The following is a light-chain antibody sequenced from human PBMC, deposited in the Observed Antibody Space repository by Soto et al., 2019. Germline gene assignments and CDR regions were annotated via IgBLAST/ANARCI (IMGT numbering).Light chain of an antibody. J-gene: IGLJ2*01. CDR3: SSYTSSSTYVV. Sequence: QSALTQPASLSGSPGQSITISCTGTSSDVGGYNYVSWYQQLPGKAPKLMIYDVSNRPSGVSNRFSGSKSGNTASLTISGLQAEDEADYYCSSYTSSSTYVVFGGGTKVTVL. CDR1: SSDVGGYNY. CDR2: DVS. V-gene: IGLV2-14*01.